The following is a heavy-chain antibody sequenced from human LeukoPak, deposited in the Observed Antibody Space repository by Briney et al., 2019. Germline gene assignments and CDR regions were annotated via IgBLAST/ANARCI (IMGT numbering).Heavy chain of an antibody. CDR1: GYSFTTYW. J-gene: IGHJ3*02. V-gene: IGHV5-51*01. D-gene: IGHD6-13*01. CDR2: IFPGDSDT. Sequence: GESLKISCKGSGYSFTTYWIGWVRQMPGKGLEWMGIIFPGDSDTRYSPSFQGQVTVSADKSISTAYLQWNSLKASDTAMYYCARPGIASAQLDAFDIWGQGTMATVSS. CDR3: ARPGIASAQLDAFDI.